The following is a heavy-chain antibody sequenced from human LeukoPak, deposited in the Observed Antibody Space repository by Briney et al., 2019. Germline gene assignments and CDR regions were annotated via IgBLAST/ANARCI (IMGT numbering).Heavy chain of an antibody. D-gene: IGHD2-15*01. Sequence: GGSLRLSCAASGFTFSSYAMSWVRQAPGKGLEWVSAISGSGGSTYYADSVKGRFTISRDNSKNTLYLQMNSLRAEDTAVYYCAKDRYSSIVVVVAASHDAFDIWGQGTMVTVSS. CDR2: ISGSGGST. J-gene: IGHJ3*02. CDR1: GFTFSSYA. V-gene: IGHV3-23*01. CDR3: AKDRYSSIVVVVAASHDAFDI.